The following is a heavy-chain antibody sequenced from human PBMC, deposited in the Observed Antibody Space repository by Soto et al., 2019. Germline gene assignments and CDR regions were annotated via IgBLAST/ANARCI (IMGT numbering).Heavy chain of an antibody. CDR3: ARERPDGARLDP. CDR1: GGSISSGDYY. V-gene: IGHV4-30-4*01. Sequence: QVQLQESGPGLVKPSQTLSPTCTVSGGSISSGDYYWSWIRQPPGKGLEWIGYIYYSGSTYYNPSLKSRVXXXVXXSKNQFSLKLSSVTAADTAVYYCARERPDGARLDPWGQGTLVTASS. D-gene: IGHD6-6*01. CDR2: IYYSGST. J-gene: IGHJ5*02.